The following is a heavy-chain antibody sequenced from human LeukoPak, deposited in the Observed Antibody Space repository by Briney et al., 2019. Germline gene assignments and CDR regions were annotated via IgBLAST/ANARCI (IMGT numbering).Heavy chain of an antibody. CDR1: GYSLSSGYY. V-gene: IGHV4-38-2*01. CDR2: IYHSGST. CDR3: ARRYGSGSPHDY. Sequence: PSETLSLTCAVSGYSLSSGYYWGWIRQPPGKGLEWIGSIYHSGSTYYNPSLKSRVTISVDTSKNQFSLKLSSVTAADTAVYYCARRYGSGSPHDYWGQGTLVTVSS. J-gene: IGHJ4*02. D-gene: IGHD3-10*01.